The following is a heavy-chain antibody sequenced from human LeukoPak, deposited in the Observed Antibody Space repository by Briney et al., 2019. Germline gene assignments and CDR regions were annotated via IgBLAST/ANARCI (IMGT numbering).Heavy chain of an antibody. V-gene: IGHV1-8*01. CDR2: MNPNTGNT. CDR1: GYTFTSYD. J-gene: IGHJ4*02. D-gene: IGHD2-8*01. Sequence: ASVKVSCKASGYTFTSYDINWVRQATGQGLEWMGWMNPNTGNTGYAQKFQGRVTMTRSTSISTAYMELSSLRFEDTAVYFCTRSVRNGHFDYWGQGTLVTVCS. CDR3: TRSVRNGHFDY.